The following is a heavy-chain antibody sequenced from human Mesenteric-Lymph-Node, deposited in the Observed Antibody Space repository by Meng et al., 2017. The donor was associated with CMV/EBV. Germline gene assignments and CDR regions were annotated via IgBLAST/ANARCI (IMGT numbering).Heavy chain of an antibody. CDR2: IIPVFGTV. CDR1: GGNFSGYA. D-gene: IGHD6-13*01. Sequence: CRATGGNFSGYAITWVQQAPGEGLECVGEIIPVFGTVNYAQKFQGRVTITANESTSTAYMELSSLKSEDTAIYYCARSISAAGAFDYWGQGTLVTVSS. V-gene: IGHV1-69*01. CDR3: ARSISAAGAFDY. J-gene: IGHJ4*02.